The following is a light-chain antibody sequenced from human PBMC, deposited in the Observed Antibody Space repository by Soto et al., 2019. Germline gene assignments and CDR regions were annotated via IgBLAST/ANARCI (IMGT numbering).Light chain of an antibody. V-gene: IGKV1-39*01. Sequence: DIQMTQSPSSLSASIGDRITITCRASQSISTYLNWYQQKPGKAPKLLIYDVSSLQSGVPSRFSGSGSGTDFTLTISSRQPEDFATYYCQQSYTIPYTFGQGTKVEI. J-gene: IGKJ2*01. CDR1: QSISTY. CDR3: QQSYTIPYT. CDR2: DVS.